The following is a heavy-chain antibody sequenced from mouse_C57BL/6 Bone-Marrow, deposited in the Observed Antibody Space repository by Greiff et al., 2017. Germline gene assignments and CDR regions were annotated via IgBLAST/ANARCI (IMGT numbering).Heavy chain of an antibody. D-gene: IGHD1-1*01. V-gene: IGHV1-59*01. CDR1: GYTFTSYW. CDR2: IDPSDSYT. CDR3: ARSGPKYYGSSYSYYFDY. Sequence: QVQLQQPGAELVRPGTSVKLSCKASGYTFTSYWMHWVKQRPGQGLEWIGVIDPSDSYTNYNQKFKGKATLTVDTSSSTSYMQLSSLTSEDSAVYCWARSGPKYYGSSYSYYFDYWCQGTTLTVSS. J-gene: IGHJ2*01.